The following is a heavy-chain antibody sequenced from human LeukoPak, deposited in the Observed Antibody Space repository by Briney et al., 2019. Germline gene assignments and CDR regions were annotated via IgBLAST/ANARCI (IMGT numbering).Heavy chain of an antibody. CDR3: AREVGYCSGGSCRYYFDY. Sequence: ASVKVSCKASGYTFTSYYMHWVRQAPGQGLEWMGIINPSGGSTSYAQKFQGRVTMTRDTSTSTVCMELSSLRSEDTAVYYCAREVGYCSGGSCRYYFDYWGQGTLVTVSS. D-gene: IGHD2-15*01. CDR1: GYTFTSYY. J-gene: IGHJ4*02. CDR2: INPSGGST. V-gene: IGHV1-46*01.